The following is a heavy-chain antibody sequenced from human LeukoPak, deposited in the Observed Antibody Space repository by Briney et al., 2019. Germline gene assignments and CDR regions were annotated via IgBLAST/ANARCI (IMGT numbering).Heavy chain of an antibody. CDR3: ARAFIAAADYYYYYYLDV. J-gene: IGHJ6*03. D-gene: IGHD6-13*01. Sequence: GGSLRLSCAASGFTFSSYSMNWVRQAPGKGLEWVSSISSSSSYIYYADSVKGRFTISRDNAKNSLYLQMNSLRAEDTAVYYCARAFIAAADYYYYYYLDVWGKGTTVTVSS. CDR1: GFTFSSYS. V-gene: IGHV3-21*01. CDR2: ISSSSSYI.